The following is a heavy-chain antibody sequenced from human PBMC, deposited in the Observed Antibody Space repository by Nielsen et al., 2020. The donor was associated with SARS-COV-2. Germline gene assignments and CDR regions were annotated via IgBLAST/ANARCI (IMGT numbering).Heavy chain of an antibody. CDR2: IPYDGSNK. CDR1: GFTFSSYA. D-gene: IGHD5/OR15-5a*01. V-gene: IGHV3-30-3*01. Sequence: GGSLRLSCAASGFTFSSYAMHWVRQAPGKGLEWVAVIPYDGSNKYYADSVKGRFTISRDNSKNTLYLQMNSLRAEDTAVYYCASGRMSIVSHWFDPWGQGTLVTVSS. CDR3: ASGRMSIVSHWFDP. J-gene: IGHJ5*02.